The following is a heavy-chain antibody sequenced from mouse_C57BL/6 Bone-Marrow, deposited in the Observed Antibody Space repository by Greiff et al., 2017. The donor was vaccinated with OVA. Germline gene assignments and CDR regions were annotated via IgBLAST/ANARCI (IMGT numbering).Heavy chain of an antibody. CDR2: INPYNGDT. J-gene: IGHJ1*03. D-gene: IGHD1-1*01. CDR3: ARRTTVHWYFDV. V-gene: IGHV1-20*01. Sequence: EVQLVESGPELVKPGASVKISCKASGYSFTGYFMNWVMQSPGQSLEWIGRINPYNGDTFYNQKFKGKATLTVDKSSSTAHMELRSLTSEDSAFYYCARRTTVHWYFDVWGTGTTVTVSS. CDR1: GYSFTGYF.